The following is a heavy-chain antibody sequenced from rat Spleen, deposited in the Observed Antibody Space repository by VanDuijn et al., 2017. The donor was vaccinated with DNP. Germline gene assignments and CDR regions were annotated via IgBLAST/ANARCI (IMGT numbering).Heavy chain of an antibody. V-gene: IGHV1-43*01. CDR2: INTGSGGT. CDR1: GYTFTSYY. CDR3: ASPSYYINYRGFAY. J-gene: IGHJ3*01. D-gene: IGHD1-2*01. Sequence: QVQLQQSGAELAKPVSSVKISCKASGYTFTSYYIGWIKQTAGQGLEYIGYINTGSGGTNYNEKFKGKPTLTVDKSSSTAFMQLSSLTPDDSAVYYCASPSYYINYRGFAYWGQGTLVTVSS.